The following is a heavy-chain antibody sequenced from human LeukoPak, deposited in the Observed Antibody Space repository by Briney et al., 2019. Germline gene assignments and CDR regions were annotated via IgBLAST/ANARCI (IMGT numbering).Heavy chain of an antibody. D-gene: IGHD2-2*01. CDR1: GGSISSYY. CDR2: IYYSGST. Sequence: SETLSLTCTVSGGSISSYYWSWIRQPPGKGLEWIGYIYYSGSTKCNPSLKSRVTISVDTSKNQFSLKLSSVTAADTAMYYCARHSSSSWYEGNYFDYWGQGTLVTVSS. J-gene: IGHJ4*02. V-gene: IGHV4-59*08. CDR3: ARHSSSSWYEGNYFDY.